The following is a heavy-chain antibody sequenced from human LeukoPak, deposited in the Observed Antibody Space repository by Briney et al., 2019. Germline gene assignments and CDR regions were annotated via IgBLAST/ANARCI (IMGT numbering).Heavy chain of an antibody. J-gene: IGHJ4*02. CDR1: GFTVSSNY. Sequence: PGGSLRLSCAASGFTVSSNYMSWVRQAPGKGLEWVSVIYSGGSTYYADSVKGRFTISRDNSKNTLYLQMNSLRAEDTAVYYCARGLVGATMVYWGQGTLVTVSS. V-gene: IGHV3-53*01. D-gene: IGHD1-26*01. CDR2: IYSGGST. CDR3: ARGLVGATMVY.